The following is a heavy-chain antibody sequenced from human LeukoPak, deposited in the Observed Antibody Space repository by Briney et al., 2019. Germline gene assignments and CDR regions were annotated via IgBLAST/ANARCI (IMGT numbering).Heavy chain of an antibody. V-gene: IGHV4-39*07. CDR2: IYYSGST. Sequence: PSETLSLTCTVSGGSISSSSYYWGWIRQPPGKGLEWIGSIYYSGSTYYNPSLKSRVTISVDTSKNQFSLKLSSVTAADTAVYYCARDYHELPAAIAYYYYYMDVWGKGTTVTVSS. CDR1: GGSISSSSYY. D-gene: IGHD2-2*01. CDR3: ARDYHELPAAIAYYYYYMDV. J-gene: IGHJ6*03.